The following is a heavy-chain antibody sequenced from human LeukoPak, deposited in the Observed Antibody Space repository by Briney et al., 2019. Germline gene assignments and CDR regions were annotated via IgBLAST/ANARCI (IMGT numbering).Heavy chain of an antibody. CDR1: GFTVSSKY. Sequence: RGSLRLSCAASGFTVSSKYMSWVRQAPGKGLEWVSVIYSGGCTYYADSVKGRFTISRDNSKNTLYLQMNSLKAEDTAVYYCARGRVYYDGSGYKTAEYFQHWGQGTLVTVSS. CDR3: ARGRVYYDGSGYKTAEYFQH. D-gene: IGHD3-22*01. V-gene: IGHV3-53*01. CDR2: IYSGGCT. J-gene: IGHJ1*01.